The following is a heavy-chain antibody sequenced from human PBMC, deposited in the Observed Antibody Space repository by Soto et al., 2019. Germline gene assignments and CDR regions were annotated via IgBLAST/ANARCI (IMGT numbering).Heavy chain of an antibody. CDR1: GGSIRSGDFY. D-gene: IGHD3-22*01. Sequence: QVQLQESGPGLVKPSQTLSLTCTVSGGSIRSGDFYWSWIRQTPGKGLEWIGYIYHIGSTSYHPSLQSRVTVSVDMSKSQFSLNLSSVTAADTAVYYCARRYYYDSRGYYGFDYWGQGTLVTVSS. J-gene: IGHJ4*02. V-gene: IGHV4-30-4*01. CDR2: IYHIGST. CDR3: ARRYYYDSRGYYGFDY.